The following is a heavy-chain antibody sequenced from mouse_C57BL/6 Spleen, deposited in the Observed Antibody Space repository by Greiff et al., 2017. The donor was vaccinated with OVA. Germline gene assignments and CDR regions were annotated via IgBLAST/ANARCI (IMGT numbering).Heavy chain of an antibody. J-gene: IGHJ2*01. V-gene: IGHV5-4*01. D-gene: IGHD2-14*01. CDR2: ISDGGSYT. CDR1: GFTFSSYA. CDR3: ARVGYEDYFDD. Sequence: EVQVVESGGGLVKPGGSLKLSCAASGFTFSSYAMSWVRQTPEKRLEWVATISDGGSYTYYPDNVKGRFTISRDNAKNNRYLQMSHLKSEDTAMYYCARVGYEDYFDDWGKGTTLTVSS.